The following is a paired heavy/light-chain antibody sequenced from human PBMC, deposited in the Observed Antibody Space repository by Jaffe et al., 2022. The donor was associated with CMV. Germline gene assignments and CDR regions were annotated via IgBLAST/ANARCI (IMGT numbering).Heavy chain of an antibody. J-gene: IGHJ6*03. V-gene: IGHV5-51*01. Sequence: EVQLVQSGAEVKKPGESLKISCKGSGYSFTSYWIGWVRQMPGKGLEWMGIIYPGDSDTRYSPSFQGQVTISADKSISTAYLQWSSLKASDTAMYYCARRIEDLERRNYYYMDVWGKGTTVTVSS. CDR2: IYPGDSDT. CDR1: GYSFTSYW. CDR3: ARRIEDLERRNYYYMDV. D-gene: IGHD1-1*01.
Light chain of an antibody. CDR3: ATWDDSLSDMV. V-gene: IGLV1-47*01. CDR2: RND. Sequence: QSVLTQPPSASGTPGQRVTISCSGSASNIGTNFVYWYQQLPRTAPKLLLYRNDQRRSEVPDRFSGSKSGTSASLAISGLRAEDEADYYCATWDDSLSDMVFGGGTKLTVL. J-gene: IGLJ2*01. CDR1: ASNIGTNF.